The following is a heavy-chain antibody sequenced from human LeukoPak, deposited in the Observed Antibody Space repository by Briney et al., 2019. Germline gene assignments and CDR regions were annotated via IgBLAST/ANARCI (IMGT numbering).Heavy chain of an antibody. CDR3: ARHQSYYYGMDV. CDR2: INHSGST. V-gene: IGHV4-34*01. Sequence: PSETLSLTCAVYGGSFSGYYWSWIRQPPGKGLEWIGEINHSGSTNYNPSLKSRVTISVDKSKNQFSLKLSSVIAADTAVYYCARHQSYYYGMDVWGQGTTVTVSS. CDR1: GGSFSGYY. J-gene: IGHJ6*02.